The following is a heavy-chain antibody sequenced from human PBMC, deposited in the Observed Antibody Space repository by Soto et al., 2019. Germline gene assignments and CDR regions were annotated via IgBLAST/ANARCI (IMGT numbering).Heavy chain of an antibody. CDR3: ARDRDTAKDY. Sequence: SETLSLTCTVSGGSISNYYWSWIRQSPGKGLEWIGYIYYTGSTNYNPSLKSRVTISVDTSKNQFSLKLNSVTAADTAIYYCARDRDTAKDYWGPGTLVTVSS. CDR1: GGSISNYY. V-gene: IGHV4-59*01. D-gene: IGHD5-18*01. CDR2: IYYTGST. J-gene: IGHJ4*02.